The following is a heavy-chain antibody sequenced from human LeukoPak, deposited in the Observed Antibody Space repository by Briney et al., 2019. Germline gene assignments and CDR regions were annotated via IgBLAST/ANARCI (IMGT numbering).Heavy chain of an antibody. CDR2: INHSGST. Sequence: SETLSLTCAVYGGSFSGYCWSWVRQPPGEGGEWGGEINHSGSTNYNPSLKSRVAISVDASKNQFSRMRSSVTAADTAVYYCAIDYYDSSGLWYWGQGTLVTVSS. CDR1: GGSFSGYC. CDR3: AIDYYDSSGLWY. D-gene: IGHD3-22*01. J-gene: IGHJ4*02. V-gene: IGHV4-34*01.